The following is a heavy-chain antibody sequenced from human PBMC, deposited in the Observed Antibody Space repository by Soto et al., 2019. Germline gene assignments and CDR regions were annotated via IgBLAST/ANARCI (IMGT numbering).Heavy chain of an antibody. CDR2: IKSKTDGGTT. V-gene: IGHV3-15*01. D-gene: IGHD6-19*01. CDR1: GFTFSNAW. Sequence: SGGSLRLSCAASGFTFSNAWMSWVRQAPGKGLEWVGRIKSKTDGGTTDYAAPVKGRFTISRDDSKNTLYLQMNSLKTEDTAVYYCTLQYSSGFFFDFYWGQGTLVTVSS. CDR3: TLQYSSGFFFDFY. J-gene: IGHJ4*02.